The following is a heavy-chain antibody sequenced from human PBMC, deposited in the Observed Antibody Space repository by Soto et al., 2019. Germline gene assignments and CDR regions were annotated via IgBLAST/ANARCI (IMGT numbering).Heavy chain of an antibody. D-gene: IGHD3-9*01. J-gene: IGHJ4*02. V-gene: IGHV4-39*01. CDR3: ARHLLPGRSPYYDILTGYLGPSPIDY. CDR2: IYYSGST. Sequence: SETLSLTCTVSGGSISSSSYYWGWIRQPPGKGLEWIGSIYYSGSTYYNPSLKSRVTISVDTSKNQFSLKLSSVTAADTAVYYCARHLLPGRSPYYDILTGYLGPSPIDYWGQGTLVTVSS. CDR1: GGSISSSSYY.